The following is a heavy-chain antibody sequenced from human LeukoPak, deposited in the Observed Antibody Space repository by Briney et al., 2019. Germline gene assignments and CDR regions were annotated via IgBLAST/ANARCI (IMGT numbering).Heavy chain of an antibody. CDR3: ARIGYSSSSFDY. D-gene: IGHD6-13*01. CDR2: IKQDVSQK. V-gene: IGHV3-7*01. CDR1: GFTFSNYW. Sequence: PGGSLRLSCAPSGFTFSNYWMSWVRQAPGKGLEWVANIKQDVSQKYYVDSLKGRFTISRDNAKNSVYLEMDSLRAEDTAVYYCARIGYSSSSFDYWGQGTLVTVSS. J-gene: IGHJ4*02.